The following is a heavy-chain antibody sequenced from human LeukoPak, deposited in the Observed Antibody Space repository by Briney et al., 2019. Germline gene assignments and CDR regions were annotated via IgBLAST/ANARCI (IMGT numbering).Heavy chain of an antibody. CDR1: GYTFSSYG. Sequence: ASVKVSCKASGYTFSSYGISWVRQAPGQGLEWMGWISAYNGNTYYAQNLQGRVTMTTDTSTNTAYMELSSLRSEDTAVYYCASGPYSSGWYTFGEDYYYYMDVWGKGTTVTVSS. D-gene: IGHD6-19*01. V-gene: IGHV1-18*01. CDR3: ASGPYSSGWYTFGEDYYYYMDV. J-gene: IGHJ6*03. CDR2: ISAYNGNT.